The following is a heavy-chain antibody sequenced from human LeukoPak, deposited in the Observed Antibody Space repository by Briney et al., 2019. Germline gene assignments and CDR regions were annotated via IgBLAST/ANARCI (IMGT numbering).Heavy chain of an antibody. CDR3: ARDDYYDSSGYYRN. J-gene: IGHJ4*02. Sequence: GASVKVSCKASGYTFTGYYMHWVRQAPGQGLEWMGWINPNSGGTNYAQKFQGGVTMTRDTSISTAYMELSRLRSDDTAMYYCARDDYYDSSGYYRNWGQGTLVTVSS. D-gene: IGHD3-22*01. V-gene: IGHV1-2*02. CDR2: INPNSGGT. CDR1: GYTFTGYY.